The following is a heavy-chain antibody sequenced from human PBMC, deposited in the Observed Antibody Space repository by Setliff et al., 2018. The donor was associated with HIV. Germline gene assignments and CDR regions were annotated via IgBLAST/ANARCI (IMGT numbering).Heavy chain of an antibody. CDR1: GYTFTDHY. Sequence: ASVKVSCKASGYTFTDHYIHWVRQAPGQGLEWLGRINANSGGTDYAQKFKGRVTMTRDTSINTAYMEVTRLRSDDTAVYFCARQLSNSLDHWGQGTPVTVSS. CDR3: ARQLSNSLDH. D-gene: IGHD6-6*01. V-gene: IGHV1-2*06. CDR2: INANSGGT. J-gene: IGHJ4*02.